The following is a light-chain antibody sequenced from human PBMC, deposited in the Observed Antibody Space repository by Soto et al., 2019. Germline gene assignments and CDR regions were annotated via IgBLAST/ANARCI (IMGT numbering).Light chain of an antibody. V-gene: IGLV1-44*01. Sequence: QSVLTQPPSASGTPGQRVTISCSGSSSNVGSYTVYWYQQLPGTAPKVLIYSGNRRPSGVPARFSGSKSGTSASLAISGLQSEDEADYYCVAWDDSLNGVVFGGGTKLTVL. CDR1: SSNVGSYT. CDR2: SGN. CDR3: VAWDDSLNGVV. J-gene: IGLJ2*01.